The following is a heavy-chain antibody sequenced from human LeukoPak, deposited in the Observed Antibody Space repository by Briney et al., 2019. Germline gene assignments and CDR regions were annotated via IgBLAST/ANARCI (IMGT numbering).Heavy chain of an antibody. CDR1: GDSMNKNF. V-gene: IGHV4-59*01. CDR3: ARRMITTSDTFDL. J-gene: IGHJ3*01. CDR2: IFHSGTT. D-gene: IGHD3-16*01. Sequence: SETLSLICSVSGDSMNKNFWSWIRQPPGKGLEWIGYIFHSGTTNYSPSLESRVTISLDTSKNQFSLMLTSVTAADTAAYYCARRMITTSDTFDLWGQGTMVTVSS.